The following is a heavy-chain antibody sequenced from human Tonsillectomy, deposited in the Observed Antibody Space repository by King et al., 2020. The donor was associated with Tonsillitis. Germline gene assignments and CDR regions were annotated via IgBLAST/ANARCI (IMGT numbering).Heavy chain of an antibody. CDR1: GFTFSSYG. Sequence: VQLVESGGGVVQPGRSLRLSCAASGFTFSSYGMHWVRQAPGKGLEWVALISYDGSRKHYADSVKGRFTISRDNSKNTLYLQMNSLRGEDTAVYYCARGNLEYCSSTSCYVEYGLDVWGQGTTVTVSS. J-gene: IGHJ6*02. CDR2: ISYDGSRK. D-gene: IGHD2-2*01. V-gene: IGHV3-30*04. CDR3: ARGNLEYCSSTSCYVEYGLDV.